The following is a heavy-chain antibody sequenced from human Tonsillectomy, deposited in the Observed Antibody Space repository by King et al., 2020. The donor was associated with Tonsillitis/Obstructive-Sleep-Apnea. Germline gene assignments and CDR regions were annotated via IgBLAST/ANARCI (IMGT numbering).Heavy chain of an antibody. CDR1: GFIFSSYA. Sequence: VQLVESGGVLVKPGGSLRLSCAASGFIFSSYAMNWVRQAPGKGLEWVSSISSSSSYIYYADSLKGRFTVSRDNAKNSLYLQMNSLRAEDTAVYYCARDGSDWYSPSFWGQGTLVTVSS. J-gene: IGHJ4*02. D-gene: IGHD2-21*02. CDR3: ARDGSDWYSPSF. V-gene: IGHV3-21*01. CDR2: ISSSSSYI.